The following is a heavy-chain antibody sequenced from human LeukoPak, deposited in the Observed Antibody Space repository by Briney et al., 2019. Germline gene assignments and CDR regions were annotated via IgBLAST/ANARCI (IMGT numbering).Heavy chain of an antibody. CDR3: AKDLDIVATILGLDY. J-gene: IGHJ4*02. V-gene: IGHV3-30*04. D-gene: IGHD5-12*01. Sequence: PGRSLRLSCAASGFTFSSYAMHWVRQAPGKGLEWVAVISYDGSNKYYADSVKGRFTISRDNSKNTLYLQMNSLRAEDTAVYYCAKDLDIVATILGLDYWGQGTLVTVSS. CDR1: GFTFSSYA. CDR2: ISYDGSNK.